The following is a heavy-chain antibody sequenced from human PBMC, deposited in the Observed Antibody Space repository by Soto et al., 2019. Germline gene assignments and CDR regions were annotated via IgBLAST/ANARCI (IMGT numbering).Heavy chain of an antibody. D-gene: IGHD2-2*01. J-gene: IGHJ6*02. CDR1: GGTFGSYT. Sequence: QVHLVQSGAEVKKPGSSVKVSCTASGGTFGSYTVTWVRQAPGQGLEWMGEIIPMFGTASYAQKFQGRVKLTADKSTTTAHMELSSLSSDDTAVYFCARQKAMPPHFYSGMDVWGQGTTVTVSS. CDR2: IIPMFGTA. V-gene: IGHV1-69*06. CDR3: ARQKAMPPHFYSGMDV.